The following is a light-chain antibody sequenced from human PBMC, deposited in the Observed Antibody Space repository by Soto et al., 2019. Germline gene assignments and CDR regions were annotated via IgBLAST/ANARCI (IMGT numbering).Light chain of an antibody. Sequence: DIQMTQSPSSVSASVGDRVTITCWASQSISSSLAWYQQKPGTVPKLLIYAASSLQSGVPSRFSGSGAGTEFTLSITSLQPEDFGTYYCQQGDSFPITFGQGTRLEIK. V-gene: IGKV1-12*01. CDR3: QQGDSFPIT. J-gene: IGKJ5*01. CDR2: AAS. CDR1: QSISSS.